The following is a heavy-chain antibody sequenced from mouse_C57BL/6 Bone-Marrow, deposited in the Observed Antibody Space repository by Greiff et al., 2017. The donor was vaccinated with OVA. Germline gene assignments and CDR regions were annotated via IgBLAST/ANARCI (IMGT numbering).Heavy chain of an antibody. CDR1: GYTFTSYW. D-gene: IGHD1-1*02. V-gene: IGHV1-50*01. CDR3: ARGGNYWYFDV. J-gene: IGHJ1*03. CDR2: IDPSDSYT. Sequence: QVQLQQPGAELVKPGASVKLSCKASGYTFTSYWMQWVKQRPGQGLEWIGEIDPSDSYTNYNQKFKGKATLTVDTSSSTAYMQLSSLTSEDSAVYYCARGGNYWYFDVWGTGTTVTVSP.